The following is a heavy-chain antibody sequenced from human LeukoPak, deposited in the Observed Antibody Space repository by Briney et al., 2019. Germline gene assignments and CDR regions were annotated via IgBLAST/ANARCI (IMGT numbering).Heavy chain of an antibody. V-gene: IGHV3-74*01. CDR3: AREEGDILTGYSQDY. Sequence: PGGSLRLSCAASGFTFSSYWMHWVRQAPGKGLVSVSRINSDGSSTSYADSVKGRFTISRDNAKNTLYLQMNSLRAEDTAVYYCAREEGDILTGYSQDYWGQGTLVTVSS. J-gene: IGHJ4*02. CDR2: INSDGSST. D-gene: IGHD3-9*01. CDR1: GFTFSSYW.